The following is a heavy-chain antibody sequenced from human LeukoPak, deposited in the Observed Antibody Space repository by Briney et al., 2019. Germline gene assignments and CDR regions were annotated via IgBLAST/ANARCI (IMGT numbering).Heavy chain of an antibody. D-gene: IGHD5-24*01. CDR1: GFTFRTHW. V-gene: IGHV3-7*01. J-gene: IGHJ4*02. CDR3: AKLLGTATTYDH. Sequence: SGGSLTLSCEASGFTFRTHWMSWVRQTPGKGLEWVASINPDGSQKYYLNSVKGRFTISRDNTKNSLYLQMYSLGAEDTAVYYCAKLLGTATTYDHWGQGSLVTASS. CDR2: INPDGSQK.